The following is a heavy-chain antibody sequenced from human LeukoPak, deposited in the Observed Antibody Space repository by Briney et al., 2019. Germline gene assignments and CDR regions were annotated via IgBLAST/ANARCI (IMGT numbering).Heavy chain of an antibody. Sequence: PSETLSLTCTVSGGSISSGSYYWSWIRQPAGKGLEWIGRIYTGRSTDYNPYLKSRVTISVDTSKNQFSLKLSSVTAADTAVYYCARDPSPQTYYYDSSGYLVMDVWGKGTTVTVSS. CDR1: GGSISSGSYY. V-gene: IGHV4-61*02. D-gene: IGHD3-22*01. CDR2: IYTGRST. J-gene: IGHJ6*04. CDR3: ARDPSPQTYYYDSSGYLVMDV.